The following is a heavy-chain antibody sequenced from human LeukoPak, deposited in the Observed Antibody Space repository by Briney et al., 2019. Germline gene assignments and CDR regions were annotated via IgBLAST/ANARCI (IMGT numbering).Heavy chain of an antibody. CDR2: ISSSGSTI. CDR3: ARDVLRFLEWLPYFDY. V-gene: IGHV3-11*01. J-gene: IGHJ4*02. Sequence: GGSLRLSCAASGFTFSDYYVSWIRQAPGKGLEWVSYISSSGSTIYYADSVKGRFTISRDNAKNSLYLQMNSLRAEDTAVYYCARDVLRFLEWLPYFDYWGQGTLVTVSS. D-gene: IGHD3-3*01. CDR1: GFTFSDYY.